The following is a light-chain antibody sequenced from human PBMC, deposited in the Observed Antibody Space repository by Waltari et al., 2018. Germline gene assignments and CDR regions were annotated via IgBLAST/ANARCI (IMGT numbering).Light chain of an antibody. Sequence: QSVLTQPPSVSGAPGQMVTISCTGTSSTFGAGYDVHWYQHLPGRAPKLLIKENRNRPSGVPDRFSGSKSGTVASLAITGLQPEDEADYYCQSFDTGLGGSVFGTGTKVSVL. CDR2: ENR. J-gene: IGLJ1*01. CDR3: QSFDTGLGGSV. V-gene: IGLV1-40*01. CDR1: SSTFGAGYD.